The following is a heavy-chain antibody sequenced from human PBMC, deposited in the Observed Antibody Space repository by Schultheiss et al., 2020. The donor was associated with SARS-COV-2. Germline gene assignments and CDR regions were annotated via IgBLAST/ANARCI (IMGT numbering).Heavy chain of an antibody. V-gene: IGHV3-23*01. CDR2: ISGGGSA. Sequence: GGSLRLSCSASGFTFDDYAMHWVRQAPGKGLEWVSAISGGGSAYYADSVKGRFTVSRDNSKNTLYLQMNSLRAEDTAVYYCAKDPGYSGYDKPLDYWGQGTLVTVSS. CDR3: AKDPGYSGYDKPLDY. CDR1: GFTFDDYA. D-gene: IGHD5-12*01. J-gene: IGHJ4*02.